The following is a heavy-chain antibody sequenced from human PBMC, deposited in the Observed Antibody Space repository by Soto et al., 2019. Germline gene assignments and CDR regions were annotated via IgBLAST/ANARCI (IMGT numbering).Heavy chain of an antibody. CDR2: IYSSGNT. CDR1: GGTISGYY. V-gene: IGHV4-4*07. D-gene: IGHD3-3*01. Sequence: ETLSLTCSVSGGTISGYYWTWIRQPAGKGLEWIGRIYSSGNTKYNPSLQSRVTMSLDTSDNQFSLRLTSVTATDTAVYYCARGQRFSDWFDPWGQGTLVTVSS. J-gene: IGHJ5*02. CDR3: ARGQRFSDWFDP.